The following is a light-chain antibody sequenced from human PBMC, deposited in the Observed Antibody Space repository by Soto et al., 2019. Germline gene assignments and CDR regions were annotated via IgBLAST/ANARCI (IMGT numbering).Light chain of an antibody. V-gene: IGLV2-8*01. CDR3: SSFASSNTWV. J-gene: IGLJ3*02. CDR1: SSDVGAYNY. Sequence: QSALTQPPSASGSPGQSVTISCTGTSSDVGAYNYVSWYQQHAGKAPKLVIYEVTKRPSGVPDHFSGSKSANTASLTVSGLQAEDEADYYCSSFASSNTWVFGRGTKLTVL. CDR2: EVT.